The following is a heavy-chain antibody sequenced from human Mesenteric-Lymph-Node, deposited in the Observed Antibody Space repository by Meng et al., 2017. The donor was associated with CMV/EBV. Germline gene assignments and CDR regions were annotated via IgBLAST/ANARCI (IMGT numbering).Heavy chain of an antibody. CDR2: ISWDGGST. V-gene: IGHV3-43*01. D-gene: IGHD4-23*01. CDR1: GFTFDDYT. J-gene: IGHJ4*02. Sequence: GGSLRLSCAASGFTFDDYTMHWVRQAPGKGLEWVSLISWDGGSTYYADSVKGRFTISRDNSKNSLYLQMNSLRTEDTALYYCAKVYGYGGNSPLDYWGQGTLVTVSS. CDR3: AKVYGYGGNSPLDY.